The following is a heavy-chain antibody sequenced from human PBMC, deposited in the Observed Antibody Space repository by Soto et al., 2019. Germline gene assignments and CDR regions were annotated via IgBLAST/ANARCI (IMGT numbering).Heavy chain of an antibody. Sequence: PSETLSLTCTVSGGSISSSSYYWGWIRQPPGKGLEWIGSIYYSGSTYYNPSLKSRVTISVDTSKNQFSLKLSSVTAADTAVYYCARQPRTLTGYSGHFDGWGQGTLVTVSS. D-gene: IGHD3-9*01. CDR2: IYYSGST. J-gene: IGHJ4*02. CDR3: ARQPRTLTGYSGHFDG. V-gene: IGHV4-39*01. CDR1: GGSISSSSYY.